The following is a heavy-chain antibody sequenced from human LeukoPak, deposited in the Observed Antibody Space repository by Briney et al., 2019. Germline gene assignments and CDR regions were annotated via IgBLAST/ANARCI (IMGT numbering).Heavy chain of an antibody. CDR1: GGSISSYY. V-gene: IGHV4-4*07. CDR3: ASKRVYYGSGTAYYYYGMDV. CDR2: IYTSGST. J-gene: IGHJ6*02. Sequence: SETLSLTCTVSGGSISSYYWSWIRQPAGKGLEWIGRIYTSGSTNYNPSLKSRVTMSVDTSKNQFSLKLSSVTAADTAVYYCASKRVYYGSGTAYYYYGMDVWGQGTTVTVSS. D-gene: IGHD3-10*01.